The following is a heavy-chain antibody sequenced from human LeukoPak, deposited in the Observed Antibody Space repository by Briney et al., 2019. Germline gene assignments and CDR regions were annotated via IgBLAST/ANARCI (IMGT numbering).Heavy chain of an antibody. CDR3: AKDSYDTSI. CDR1: GFTFSSYG. Sequence: GGSLRLSCAASGFTFSSYGMSWVRQAPGKGLEWVSAISDSGGRTFYADSVKGRFTITRDNSKNTLYLQINSLRAEDTAVYYCAKDSYDTSIWGQGTLVTVSA. J-gene: IGHJ4*02. CDR2: ISDSGGRT. D-gene: IGHD3-22*01. V-gene: IGHV3-23*01.